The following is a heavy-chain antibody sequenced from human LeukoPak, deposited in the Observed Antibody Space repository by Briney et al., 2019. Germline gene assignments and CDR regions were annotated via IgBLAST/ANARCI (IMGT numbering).Heavy chain of an antibody. Sequence: PSETLSLTCTVSGCSISSDYWQWIRQPPGKGLEWVGYIYNSGNNHYNSSLKSRVTISIDTSKNQFSLKLASVTAAETAVYYCATRGYWGQGTLVAVSS. CDR3: ATRGY. CDR2: IYNSGNN. V-gene: IGHV4-59*08. D-gene: IGHD3-10*01. CDR1: GCSISSDY. J-gene: IGHJ4*02.